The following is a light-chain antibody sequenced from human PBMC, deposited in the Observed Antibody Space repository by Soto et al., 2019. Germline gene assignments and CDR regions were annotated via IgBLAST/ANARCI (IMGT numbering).Light chain of an antibody. J-gene: IGKJ1*01. V-gene: IGKV3-20*01. CDR2: AAS. CDR3: QQYGSSPRT. CDR1: QSFSSNY. Sequence: EIVLTQSPGTLSLSPGERATLSCRASQSFSSNYLAWFQQKPGQAPRLLIYAASSRATGIPDRFSGSGSGTDFALTISRLEPEDFAVYYCQQYGSSPRTFGQGTKVDI.